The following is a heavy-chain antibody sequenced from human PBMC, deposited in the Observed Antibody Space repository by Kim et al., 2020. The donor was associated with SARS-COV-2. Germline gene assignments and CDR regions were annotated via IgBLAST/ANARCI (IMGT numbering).Heavy chain of an antibody. Sequence: GGSLRLSCAASGFVFSNFGMNWVRQAPGKGLEWVSAIGPGGTITYYADSVKGRFNISRDNSKNTLYLQLSSLRSDDTAVYFCAKFNMIGMDHHYGVDVWGQGTTVTVSS. CDR2: IGPGGTIT. CDR3: AKFNMIGMDHHYGVDV. J-gene: IGHJ6*02. V-gene: IGHV3-23*01. CDR1: GFVFSNFG. D-gene: IGHD3-22*01.